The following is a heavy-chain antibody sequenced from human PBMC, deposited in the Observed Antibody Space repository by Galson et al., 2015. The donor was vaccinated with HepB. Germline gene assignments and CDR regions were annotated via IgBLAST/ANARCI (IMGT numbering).Heavy chain of an antibody. J-gene: IGHJ4*02. V-gene: IGHV3-30*18. CDR3: AKESSGWHYFDY. Sequence: SLRLSCAASGFTFSSYGMHWVRQAPGKGLEWVAVISYDGSNKYYADSVKGRFTISRDNSKNTLYLQMNSLRAEDTAVYYCAKESSGWHYFDYWGQGALVTVSS. D-gene: IGHD6-19*01. CDR1: GFTFSSYG. CDR2: ISYDGSNK.